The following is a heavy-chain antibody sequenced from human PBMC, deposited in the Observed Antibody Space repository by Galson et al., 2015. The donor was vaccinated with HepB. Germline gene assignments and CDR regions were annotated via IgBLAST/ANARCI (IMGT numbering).Heavy chain of an antibody. CDR1: GFTFNKYG. D-gene: IGHD3-16*01. J-gene: IGHJ4*02. Sequence: SLRLSCAASGFTFNKYGMHWVRQAPGKGLEWVASIWYDGGNKDYADFVRGRFTISRDNSKNTLYLQINSLRDEDTAVYYCARDQGLEALDYWGQGSLVTVSS. V-gene: IGHV3-33*01. CDR2: IWYDGGNK. CDR3: ARDQGLEALDY.